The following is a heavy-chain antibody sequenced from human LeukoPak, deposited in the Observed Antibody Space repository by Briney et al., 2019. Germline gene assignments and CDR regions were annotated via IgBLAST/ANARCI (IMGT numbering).Heavy chain of an antibody. CDR1: GFTFSSYS. D-gene: IGHD3-22*01. V-gene: IGHV3-21*01. CDR2: ISSSSSYI. CDR3: ARDPPTYYYDSSGYLLWY. J-gene: IGHJ4*02. Sequence: GGSLRLSCAASGFTFSSYSMNWVRQAPGKGLEWVSSISSSSSYIYYADSVKGRFTISRDNSKNTLYLQMNSLRAEDTAVYYCARDPPTYYYDSSGYLLWYWGQGTLVTVSS.